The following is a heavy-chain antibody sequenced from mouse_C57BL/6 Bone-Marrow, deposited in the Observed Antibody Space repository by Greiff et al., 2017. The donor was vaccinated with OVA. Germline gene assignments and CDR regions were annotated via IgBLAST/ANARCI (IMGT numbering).Heavy chain of an antibody. V-gene: IGHV1-5*01. J-gene: IGHJ3*01. D-gene: IGHD2-3*01. CDR3: TRDGYYPFAY. CDR1: GYTFTSYW. CDR2: IYPGNSDT. Sequence: VQLQQSGTVLARPGASVKMSCKTSGYTFTSYWMHWVKQRPGQGLEWIGAIYPGNSDTSYNQKFKGKAKPTAVTSASTAYMELSSLTNEDSAVYYCTRDGYYPFAYWGQGTLVTVSA.